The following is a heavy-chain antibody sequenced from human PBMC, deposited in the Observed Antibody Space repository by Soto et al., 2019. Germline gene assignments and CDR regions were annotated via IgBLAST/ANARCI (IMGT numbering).Heavy chain of an antibody. CDR3: ARGHQYGGNSDAFET. J-gene: IGHJ3*02. Sequence: QVQLVQSGAEVKKPGSSVRVSCKASGLTFSGSTLTWLRQAPGQGPEWMGGIIPFFGSVDYAPKFQDRITITADKSTSTTFMELRSLRFDDTAVYYCARGHQYGGNSDAFETWGQGTVVTVS. V-gene: IGHV1-69*14. CDR2: IIPFFGSV. CDR1: GLTFSGST. D-gene: IGHD2-21*02.